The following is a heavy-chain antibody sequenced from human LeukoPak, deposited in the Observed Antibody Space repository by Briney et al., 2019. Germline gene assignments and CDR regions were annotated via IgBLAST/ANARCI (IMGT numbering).Heavy chain of an antibody. CDR3: AREMVYGATYYYGMDV. CDR2: YDGRNK. V-gene: IGHV3-33*01. D-gene: IGHD2-8*01. J-gene: IGHJ6*02. Sequence: YDGRNKYYADTVKGRFIISRDNAKTTLYLHVNSLRVEDTAVYYCAREMVYGATYYYGMDVWGQGTTVTVSS.